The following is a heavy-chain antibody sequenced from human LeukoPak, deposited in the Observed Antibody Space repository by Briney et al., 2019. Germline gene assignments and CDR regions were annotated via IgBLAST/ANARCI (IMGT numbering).Heavy chain of an antibody. Sequence: ASVKVSCKASGYTFTGYYMHCVRQAPGQGLEWMGWINPNSGGTNYAQKFQGRVTMTKDTSISTAYMELSRLRSDDTAVYYCARDSLLWFGELRRNAFDIWGQGTMVTVSS. D-gene: IGHD3-10*01. CDR1: GYTFTGYY. J-gene: IGHJ3*02. CDR3: ARDSLLWFGELRRNAFDI. V-gene: IGHV1-2*02. CDR2: INPNSGGT.